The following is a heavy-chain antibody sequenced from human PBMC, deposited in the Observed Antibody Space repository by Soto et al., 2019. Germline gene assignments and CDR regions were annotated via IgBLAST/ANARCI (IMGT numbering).Heavy chain of an antibody. V-gene: IGHV1-2*04. J-gene: IGHJ6*03. D-gene: IGHD4-4*01. CDR2: INPNSGGT. Sequence: ASVKVSCKASGYTFTGYYMHWVRQAPGQGLEWMGWINPNSGGTNYAQKFQGWVTMTRDTSISTAYMELSRLRSDDTAVYYCARDGLPSDYSNYGPFMDVWGKGTTVTVSS. CDR3: ARDGLPSDYSNYGPFMDV. CDR1: GYTFTGYY.